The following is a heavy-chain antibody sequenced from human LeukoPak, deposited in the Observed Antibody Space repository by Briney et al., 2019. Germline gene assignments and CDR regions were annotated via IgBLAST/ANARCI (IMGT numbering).Heavy chain of an antibody. D-gene: IGHD2-15*01. J-gene: IGHJ4*02. CDR1: GGSISSYY. Sequence: SETLSLTCTVSGGSISSYYWSWIRQPAGKGLEWIGRIYTSGSTNYNPSLKSRVTMSEDTSKNQFSLKLSSVTAADTAVYYCARGLRAGRLFSPLYYFDYWGQGTLVTVSS. CDR2: IYTSGST. CDR3: ARGLRAGRLFSPLYYFDY. V-gene: IGHV4-4*07.